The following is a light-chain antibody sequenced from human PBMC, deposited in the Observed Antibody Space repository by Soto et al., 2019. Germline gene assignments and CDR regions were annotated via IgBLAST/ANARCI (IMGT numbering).Light chain of an antibody. Sequence: EIVLTQSLGTLSLSQGERATLSCRASQSVSSSYLAWYQQKPGQAPRLLIYGASSRATGIPDRFSGSGSGTDFTLTISRLEPEDFAVYYCQQYGSSPWTFGQGTKVDI. V-gene: IGKV3-20*01. CDR2: GAS. J-gene: IGKJ1*01. CDR1: QSVSSSY. CDR3: QQYGSSPWT.